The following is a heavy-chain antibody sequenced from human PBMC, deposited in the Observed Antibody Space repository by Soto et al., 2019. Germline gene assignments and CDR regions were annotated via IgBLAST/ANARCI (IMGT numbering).Heavy chain of an antibody. CDR1: GYTFTSYY. D-gene: IGHD6-13*01. Sequence: ASVKVSCKASGYTFTSYYMHWVRQAPGQGLEWMGIINPSGGSTSYAQKFQGRVTMTRDTSTSTVYMELSSLRSEDTAMYYCARTAAAGKYYYGMDVWGQGTTVTVSS. CDR3: ARTAAAGKYYYGMDV. V-gene: IGHV1-46*01. J-gene: IGHJ6*02. CDR2: INPSGGST.